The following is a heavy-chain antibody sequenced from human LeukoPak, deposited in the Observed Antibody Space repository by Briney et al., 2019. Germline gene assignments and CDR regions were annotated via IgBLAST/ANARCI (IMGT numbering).Heavy chain of an antibody. J-gene: IGHJ6*03. CDR1: GFTVSSNY. CDR3: ARVVDGYNVYYYYYMDV. D-gene: IGHD5-24*01. CDR2: IYSGGST. V-gene: IGHV3-66*02. Sequence: PGGSLRLSCAASGFTVSSNYMSWVRPAPGKGLEWVSVIYSGGSTYYADSVKGRFTISRDNSKNTLYLQMNSLRAEDTAVYYCARVVDGYNVYYYYYMDVWGKGTTVTVSS.